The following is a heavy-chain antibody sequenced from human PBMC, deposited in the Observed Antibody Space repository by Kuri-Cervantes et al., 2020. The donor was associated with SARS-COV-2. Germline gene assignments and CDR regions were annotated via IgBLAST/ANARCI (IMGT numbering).Heavy chain of an antibody. Sequence: ESLKISCAVYGGSFSGYYWSWIRQPPGKGLEWIGEINHSGSTNYNPSLKSRVTISVDTSKNQFSLKLSSVTAADTAVYYCARAVAGINWFDPWGQGTLVTVSS. V-gene: IGHV4-34*01. CDR2: INHSGST. CDR3: ARAVAGINWFDP. J-gene: IGHJ5*02. CDR1: GGSFSGYY. D-gene: IGHD6-19*01.